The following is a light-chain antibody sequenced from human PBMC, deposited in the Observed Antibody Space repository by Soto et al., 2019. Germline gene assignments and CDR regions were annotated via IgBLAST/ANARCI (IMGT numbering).Light chain of an antibody. CDR2: KAS. Sequence: DIQMTQSPSTLSGSVGDRVTITCRASQTISSWLAWYQQKPGKAPKLLIDKASTLKSGVPSRFSGSGSGTEFTRTISSLQPDDFATYYCQHYNSDSEAFGQGTKVELK. CDR3: QHYNSDSEA. J-gene: IGKJ1*01. V-gene: IGKV1-5*03. CDR1: QTISSW.